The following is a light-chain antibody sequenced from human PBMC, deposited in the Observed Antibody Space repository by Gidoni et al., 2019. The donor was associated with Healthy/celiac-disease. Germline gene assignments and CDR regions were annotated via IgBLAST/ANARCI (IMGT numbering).Light chain of an antibody. V-gene: IGKV1-33*01. Sequence: DSQINQSPSSLSASVGDRVTITCQASQDISNYLNWYQQKPGKAPKLLIYDASNLETGVPSRFSGSGSGTDFTFTISSLQPEDIATYYCQQYDNLPLTFGEGTKVEIK. CDR1: QDISNY. CDR3: QQYDNLPLT. CDR2: DAS. J-gene: IGKJ4*02.